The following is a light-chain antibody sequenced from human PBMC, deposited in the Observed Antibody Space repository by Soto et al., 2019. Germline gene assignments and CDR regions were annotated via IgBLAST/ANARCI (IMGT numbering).Light chain of an antibody. Sequence: QSPWSPSLCPEERTTLSCRPSQSVSSSYLAWYQQKPGQAPRLLIYGASSRATGIPDRFSGSGSGADFTLTISRLEPEDFAVYYCQQHASSSPFGQGLKVDIK. CDR2: GAS. CDR1: QSVSSSY. V-gene: IGKV3-20*01. J-gene: IGKJ1*01. CDR3: QQHASSSP.